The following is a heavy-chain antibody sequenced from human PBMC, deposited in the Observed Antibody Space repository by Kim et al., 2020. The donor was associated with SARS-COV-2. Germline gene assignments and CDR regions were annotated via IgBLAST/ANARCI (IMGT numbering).Heavy chain of an antibody. V-gene: IGHV3-21*01. CDR3: ARARGRYGFGELSFDY. CDR2: ISSSSSYI. J-gene: IGHJ4*02. CDR1: GFTFSSYS. Sequence: GGSLRLSCAASGFTFSSYSMNWVRQAPGKGLEWVSSISSSSSYIYYADSVKGRFTISRDNAKNPLYLQMNSLRAEDTAVYYCARARGRYGFGELSFDYWGQGTLVTVSS. D-gene: IGHD3-10*01.